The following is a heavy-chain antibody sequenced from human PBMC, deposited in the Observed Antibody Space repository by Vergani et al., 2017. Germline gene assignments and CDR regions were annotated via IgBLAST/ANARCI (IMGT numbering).Heavy chain of an antibody. D-gene: IGHD2-2*01. CDR1: GGTFSSYA. J-gene: IGHJ3*02. Sequence: QVQLVQSGAEVKKPGSSVKVSCKASGGTFSSYAISWVRQAPGQGLEWMGGSIPIFGTANYAQKFQGRVTITADKSTSTPYMGLSSLRSEDTAVYYCARVLYQLTEGAAFDIWGQGTMVTVSS. CDR2: SIPIFGTA. V-gene: IGHV1-69*06. CDR3: ARVLYQLTEGAAFDI.